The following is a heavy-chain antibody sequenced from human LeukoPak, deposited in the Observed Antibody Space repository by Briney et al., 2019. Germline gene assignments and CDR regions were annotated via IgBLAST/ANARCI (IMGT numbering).Heavy chain of an antibody. J-gene: IGHJ3*02. CDR2: INQDGGTK. CDR1: GFSFTSYW. CDR3: ARDPGWSSFDI. V-gene: IGHV3-7*01. D-gene: IGHD2-15*01. Sequence: GGSLRLSCVASGFSFTSYWMSWVRQAPGKGLEFVANINQDGGTKNYVDSVKGRFTISRDNAENSLYLQMSSLRAGGTALYYCARDPGWSSFDIWGQGIMVTVSS.